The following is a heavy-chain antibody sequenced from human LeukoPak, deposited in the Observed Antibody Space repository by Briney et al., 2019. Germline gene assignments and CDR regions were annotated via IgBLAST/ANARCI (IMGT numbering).Heavy chain of an antibody. CDR2: VKQDGSEK. J-gene: IGHJ4*02. V-gene: IGHV3-7*01. CDR3: ARPTTVGSLFDC. D-gene: IGHD4-17*01. Sequence: GGSLRLSCAASGFTFSVYWMSWVREAPGRGLDWVANVKQDGSEKLYVDSVKGRFTISRDTAKNSLYLQMNSLRVEDTAVYYCARPTTVGSLFDCWGQGTLVTVSS. CDR1: GFTFSVYW.